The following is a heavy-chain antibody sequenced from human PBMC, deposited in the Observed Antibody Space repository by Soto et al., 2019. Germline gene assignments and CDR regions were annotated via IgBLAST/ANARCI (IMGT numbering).Heavy chain of an antibody. D-gene: IGHD6-19*01. CDR2: IIPIFGTT. V-gene: IGHV1-69*13. CDR3: ARAYSTVAGHFDH. CDR1: GGTFSSYA. J-gene: IGHJ4*02. Sequence: ASVKVSCKASGGTFSSYAISWVRQAPGQGLEWMGGIIPIFGTTNYAQRLQGRVLITADESTGTAYMELSSLRSEDTAVYYCARAYSTVAGHFDHWGQGTLVTVSS.